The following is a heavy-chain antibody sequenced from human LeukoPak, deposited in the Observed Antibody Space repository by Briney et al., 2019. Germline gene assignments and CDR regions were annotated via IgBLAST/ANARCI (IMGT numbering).Heavy chain of an antibody. CDR1: GFTFNKYA. J-gene: IGHJ3*01. CDR2: IAGTGGST. CDR3: AKAFRIVGIGNPDDAFDV. D-gene: IGHD1-26*01. Sequence: GGSLKLSCAASGFTFNKYAMNWVLKPPGKGLEWFSSIAGTGGSTYYADSVKGRFTLSRDNSENTLYLQLNSLRAEDSGIYYCAKAFRIVGIGNPDDAFDVWGQGTVVTVS. V-gene: IGHV3-23*01.